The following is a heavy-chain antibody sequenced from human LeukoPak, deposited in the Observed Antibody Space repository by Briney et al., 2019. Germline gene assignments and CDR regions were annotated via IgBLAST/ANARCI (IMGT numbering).Heavy chain of an antibody. D-gene: IGHD6-13*01. Sequence: QTGGSLRLSCAASGFTFSSYGMHWVRQAPGKGLEWVAVIWYDGSNKYYADSVKGRFTISRDNSKNTLYLQMNSLRAEDTAVYYCARGRETVAGTDYFDYWGQGTLVTVSS. J-gene: IGHJ4*02. CDR1: GFTFSSYG. CDR3: ARGRETVAGTDYFDY. V-gene: IGHV3-33*01. CDR2: IWYDGSNK.